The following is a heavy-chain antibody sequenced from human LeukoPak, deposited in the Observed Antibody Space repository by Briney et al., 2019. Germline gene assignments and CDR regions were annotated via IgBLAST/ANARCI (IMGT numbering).Heavy chain of an antibody. CDR1: GGSFSGYY. CDR2: INHSGST. Sequence: SETLSLTCAVYGGSFSGYYWSWIRQPPGKGLEWIGEINHSGSTNYNPSLKSRVTISVDTSKNQFSLKLSSVTAADTAVYYCARGKREWLAYYYYGMDVWGQGTTVTVSS. J-gene: IGHJ6*02. V-gene: IGHV4-34*01. CDR3: ARGKREWLAYYYYGMDV. D-gene: IGHD6-19*01.